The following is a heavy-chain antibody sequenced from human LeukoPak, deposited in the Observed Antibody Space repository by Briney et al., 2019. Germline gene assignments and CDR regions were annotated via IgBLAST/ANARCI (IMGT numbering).Heavy chain of an antibody. V-gene: IGHV1-69*13. Sequence: GASVKVSCKASGGTFSSYAISWVRQAPGQGLEWMGGIIPIFGTANYAQKFQGRVTITADESTSTAYMELSSLRSEDTAVYYCARDHGSGSPSGAFDIWGQGTMVTVSS. CDR3: ARDHGSGSPSGAFDI. D-gene: IGHD3-10*01. J-gene: IGHJ3*02. CDR2: IIPIFGTA. CDR1: GGTFSSYA.